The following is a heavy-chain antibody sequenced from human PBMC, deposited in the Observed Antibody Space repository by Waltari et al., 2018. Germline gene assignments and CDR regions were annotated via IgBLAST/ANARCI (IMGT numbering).Heavy chain of an antibody. CDR2: IRFDVSNK. CDR3: ASGYCGSTRCSGQYFDY. V-gene: IGHV3-30*02. Sequence: QVQLVESGGDVVQPGGSLRLSCAASGFIFSNYGMHWVRQAPGKGLEWVAFIRFDVSNKYYSDSVKGRFTVSRDNSKNTLYLQMNSLRPEDTAVYHCASGYCGSTRCSGQYFDYWGQGTLVTVSS. J-gene: IGHJ4*02. CDR1: GFIFSNYG. D-gene: IGHD2-2*01.